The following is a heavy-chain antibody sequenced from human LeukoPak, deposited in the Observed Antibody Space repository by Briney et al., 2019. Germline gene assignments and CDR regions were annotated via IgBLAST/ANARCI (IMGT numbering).Heavy chain of an antibody. D-gene: IGHD2-15*01. V-gene: IGHV3-23*01. CDR2: ILGSGINT. J-gene: IGHJ6*02. Sequence: GGSLRLSCAASGFTFGNYAMSWVRQAPGRGLEWVSAILGSGINTYYADSVKGRFTISRDNSKNTLYLQMNSLRAEDTAVYYCAKAGYCSGGSCYYYGMDVWGQGTTVTVSS. CDR1: GFTFGNYA. CDR3: AKAGYCSGGSCYYYGMDV.